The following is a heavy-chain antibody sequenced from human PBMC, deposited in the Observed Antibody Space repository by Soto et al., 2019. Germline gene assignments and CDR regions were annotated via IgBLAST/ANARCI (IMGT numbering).Heavy chain of an antibody. Sequence: ASVKVSCKASGYTFTGYYMHWVRQAPGQGLEWMGWINPNSGGTNYAQKFQGWVTMTRDTSISTAYMELSRLRSDDTAVYYCARDLGYYDSSDYYQDANYYYYYGMDVWGQGTTVTVSS. CDR3: ARDLGYYDSSDYYQDANYYYYYGMDV. D-gene: IGHD3-22*01. V-gene: IGHV1-2*04. J-gene: IGHJ6*02. CDR2: INPNSGGT. CDR1: GYTFTGYY.